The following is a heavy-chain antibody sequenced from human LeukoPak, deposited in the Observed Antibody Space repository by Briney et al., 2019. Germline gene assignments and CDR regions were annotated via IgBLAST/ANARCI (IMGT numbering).Heavy chain of an antibody. CDR1: GDSINSSNW. D-gene: IGHD1-26*01. Sequence: SGTLSLTCAVSGDSINSSNWWNWVRQPPGQGLEWIAEIYHSGNTNYNPSLKSRVTISLDESKNQFSLKLTSVTAADTALYFCARAGGGTYYFDFWGQGTLVTVSS. CDR2: IYHSGNT. V-gene: IGHV4-4*02. CDR3: ARAGGGTYYFDF. J-gene: IGHJ4*02.